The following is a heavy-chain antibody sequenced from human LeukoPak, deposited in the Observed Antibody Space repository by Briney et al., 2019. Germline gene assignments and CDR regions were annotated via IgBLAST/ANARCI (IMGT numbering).Heavy chain of an antibody. V-gene: IGHV3-21*01. CDR1: GFTFSSYS. Sequence: PGGSLRLSCTASGFTFSSYSMNWVRQAPGKGLEWVSSISSSSSYIYYADSVKGRFTISRDNAKNSLYPQMNSLRAEDTAVYYCARDMIGVVTATHFDYWGQGTLVTVSS. D-gene: IGHD2-21*02. CDR2: ISSSSSYI. J-gene: IGHJ4*02. CDR3: ARDMIGVVTATHFDY.